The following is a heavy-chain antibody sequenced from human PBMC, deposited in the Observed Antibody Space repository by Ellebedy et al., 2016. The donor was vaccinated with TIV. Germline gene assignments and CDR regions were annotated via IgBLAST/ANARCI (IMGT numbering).Heavy chain of an antibody. D-gene: IGHD1-1*01. V-gene: IGHV3-15*01. J-gene: IGHJ4*02. CDR3: TTVTWAGVHDY. CDR1: GFTFSNAW. Sequence: GESLKISXAASGFTFSNAWMSWVRQAPGQGLEWVGRIKSKTDGGTTDYSTPVKGRFTISSDDSKTTVDLQMNSLNTEDTAVYYCTTVTWAGVHDYWGQGTLVTVSS. CDR2: IKSKTDGGTT.